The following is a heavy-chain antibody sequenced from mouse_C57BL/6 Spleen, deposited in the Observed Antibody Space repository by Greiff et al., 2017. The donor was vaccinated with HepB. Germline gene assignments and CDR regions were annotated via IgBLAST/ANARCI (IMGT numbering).Heavy chain of an antibody. Sequence: VQLQQSGAELVKPGASVKISCKASGYAFSSYWMNWVKQRPGKGLEWIGQIYPGDGDTNYNGKFKGKATLTADKSSSTAYMQLSSLTSEDSAVYFWARDYDGYDYAMYYWSQGASVNVSS. CDR3: ARDYDGYDYAMYY. CDR2: IYPGDGDT. D-gene: IGHD2-3*01. J-gene: IGHJ4*01. V-gene: IGHV1-80*01. CDR1: GYAFSSYW.